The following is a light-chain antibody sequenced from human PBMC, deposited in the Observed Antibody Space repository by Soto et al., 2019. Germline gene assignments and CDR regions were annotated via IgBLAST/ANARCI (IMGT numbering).Light chain of an antibody. CDR1: QSVDSNY. J-gene: IGKJ5*01. V-gene: IGKV3-20*01. Sequence: EIVSTQSPGTLSFSPGEKPTLSSRASQSVDSNYLAWCQQKPGQTPRLIIYGASGRADGIPHRFSGSGFGTDFTLTISKVEPEDFAVYYCQQYGSSPITFGQGTRLEI. CDR3: QQYGSSPIT. CDR2: GAS.